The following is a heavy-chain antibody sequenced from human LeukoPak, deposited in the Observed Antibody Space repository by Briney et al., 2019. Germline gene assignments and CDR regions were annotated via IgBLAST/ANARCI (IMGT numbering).Heavy chain of an antibody. J-gene: IGHJ5*02. CDR2: IIPIFGTT. V-gene: IGHV1-69*13. D-gene: IGHD3-16*01. CDR3: ARDEQFGWFDP. CDR1: GGTFSSYA. Sequence: GASVKVSCKASGGTFSSYAITWVRQAPGQGLEWMGGIIPIFGTTNYAQKFQGRVTITADESTSTAYMELSSLRSEDKAVYYCARDEQFGWFDPWGQGTLVSVSS.